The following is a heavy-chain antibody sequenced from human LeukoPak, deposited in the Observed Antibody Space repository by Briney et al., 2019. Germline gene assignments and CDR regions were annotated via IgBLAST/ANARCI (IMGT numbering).Heavy chain of an antibody. D-gene: IGHD3-10*01. CDR2: INHSGST. J-gene: IGHJ6*03. CDR3: ARLMVRGVTTYYYYYMDV. V-gene: IGHV4-34*01. CDR1: GFTFSSYE. Sequence: GSLRLSCAASGFTFSSYEMNWVRQAPGKGLEWIGEINHSGSTNCNPSLKSRVTISVDTSKNQFSLKLSSVTAADTAVYYCARLMVRGVTTYYYYYMDVWGKGTTVTISS.